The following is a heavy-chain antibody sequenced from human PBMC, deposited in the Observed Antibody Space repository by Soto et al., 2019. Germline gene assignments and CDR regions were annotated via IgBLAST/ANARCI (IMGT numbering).Heavy chain of an antibody. CDR1: GFTFSRYG. D-gene: IGHD3-22*01. J-gene: IGHJ4*02. CDR3: AKMPEYSSGYFDY. V-gene: IGHV3-30*18. CDR2: LSYDGSNK. Sequence: GGSLRLSCAASGFTFSRYGMHWVRQAPGKGLEWVAVLSYDGSNKYYADSVKGRFTISRDNSKNTLYLQMNSLVAEDTAVYYCAKMPEYSSGYFDYWGQGTLVTVSS.